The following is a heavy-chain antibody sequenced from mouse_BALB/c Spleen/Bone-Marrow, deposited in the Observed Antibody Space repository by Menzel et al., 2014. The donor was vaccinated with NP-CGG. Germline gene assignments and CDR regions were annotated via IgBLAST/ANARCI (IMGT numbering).Heavy chain of an antibody. D-gene: IGHD1-1*01. CDR3: AREDITTVVEMDY. Sequence: QVHVKQSGAELMKPGASVKISCKATGYTFXSYWIERVKQRPGHGLEWIGEILPGSGNTNYNEKFKGKATFTADTSSNTAYMQLSSLTSEDSAVYYCAREDITTVVEMDYWGQGTSVTVSS. CDR1: GYTFXSYW. J-gene: IGHJ4*01. V-gene: IGHV1-9*01. CDR2: ILPGSGNT.